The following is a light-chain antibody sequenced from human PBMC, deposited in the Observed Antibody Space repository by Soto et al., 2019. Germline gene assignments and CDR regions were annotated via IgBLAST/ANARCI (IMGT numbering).Light chain of an antibody. CDR3: PQYTIYPAP. V-gene: IGKV1-5*03. CDR2: KAS. Sequence: DIKMTKSPAALSASVGDRVTITCQASQSISTWLAWYQQKPGKAPELLIYKASNLESGVPSRFSGSGSGTEFTLTISSLQPDDFAAYYSPQYTIYPAPFGRGTKVDIK. CDR1: QSISTW. J-gene: IGKJ1*01.